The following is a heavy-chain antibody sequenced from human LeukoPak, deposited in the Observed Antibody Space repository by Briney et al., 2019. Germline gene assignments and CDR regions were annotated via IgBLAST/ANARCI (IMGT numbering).Heavy chain of an antibody. CDR2: ISYDGSNK. Sequence: GGSLRLSCAASGFTFSSYGIHSVRQAPGKGLELLAFISYDGSNKYYADSVKGRFTICRDNSKNTLYLQRNSLRAEDAAEYYWAKDAGYCTNGVCYPPFDYWGQGTLVTVSS. D-gene: IGHD2-8*01. J-gene: IGHJ4*02. V-gene: IGHV3-30*18. CDR3: AKDAGYCTNGVCYPPFDY. CDR1: GFTFSSYG.